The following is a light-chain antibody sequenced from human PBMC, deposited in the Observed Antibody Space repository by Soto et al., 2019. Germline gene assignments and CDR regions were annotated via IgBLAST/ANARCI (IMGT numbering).Light chain of an antibody. CDR2: KAS. J-gene: IGKJ1*01. Sequence: IQLTQSPSSLSASVGDRVRITCRASQSISSWLAWYQQKPGKAPKLLIYKASSLESGVPSRFSGSGSGTEFTLTISSLQPDDFATYYCQQYNSYSWTFGQGTKVDIK. CDR3: QQYNSYSWT. V-gene: IGKV1-5*03. CDR1: QSISSW.